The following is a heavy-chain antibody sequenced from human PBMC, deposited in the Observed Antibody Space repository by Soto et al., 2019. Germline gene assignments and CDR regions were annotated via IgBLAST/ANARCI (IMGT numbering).Heavy chain of an antibody. CDR3: ARSDWFDP. V-gene: IGHV3-74*03. J-gene: IGHJ5*02. CDR1: GFTFSCYW. CDR2: IKSDGTMT. Sequence: GGSLRLSCAGSGFTFSCYWMHWVRQAPGKGLVWVSRIKSDGTMTMYADSVKGRFTISRDNAKNTLYLQMNSLREEDTAVYYCARSDWFDPWGQGTLVTVSS.